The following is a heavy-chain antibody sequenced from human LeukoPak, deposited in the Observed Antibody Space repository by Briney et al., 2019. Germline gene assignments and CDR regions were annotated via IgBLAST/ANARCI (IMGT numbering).Heavy chain of an antibody. Sequence: GGSLRLSCAASGFTFSSYWMSWVRQAPGKGLEWVSAISGSGGSTSYADSVKGRFTISRDNSKNTLYLQMNSLRAEDTAVYYCATQRERKIGWVTVTSAFDYWGQGTLVTVSS. J-gene: IGHJ4*02. V-gene: IGHV3-23*01. CDR2: ISGSGGST. D-gene: IGHD4-11*01. CDR1: GFTFSSYW. CDR3: ATQRERKIGWVTVTSAFDY.